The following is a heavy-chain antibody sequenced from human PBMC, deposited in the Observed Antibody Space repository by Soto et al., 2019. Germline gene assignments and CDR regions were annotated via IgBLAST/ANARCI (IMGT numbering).Heavy chain of an antibody. CDR3: VKGPASTRPYYFDY. V-gene: IGHV3-23*01. D-gene: IGHD6-6*01. CDR2: ITVSGGDT. CDR1: GFTFDYFV. Sequence: GGSLRLSCAASGFTFDYFVMSWVRQAPGKGLDWVSAITVSGGDTYYADSVKGRFTISRDNSKNTLYLEVNSLRVEDTAVYYCVKGPASTRPYYFDYWGQGTLVTVSS. J-gene: IGHJ4*02.